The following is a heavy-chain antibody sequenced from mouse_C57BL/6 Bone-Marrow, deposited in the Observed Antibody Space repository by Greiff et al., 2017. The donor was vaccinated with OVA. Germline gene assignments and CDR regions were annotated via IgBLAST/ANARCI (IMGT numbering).Heavy chain of an antibody. CDR1: GFAFSSSW. CDR2: IYPGDGDT. V-gene: IGHV1-82*01. D-gene: IGHD2-1*01. CDR3: ATYRNYAY. J-gene: IGHJ3*01. Sequence: QVQLQQSGPELVKPGASVKISCKASGFAFSSSWMNWVKQRPGKGLEWIGRIYPGDGDTNYNGKFKGKATLTADKSPSTAYMQLSSLTSEDSAVYFCATYRNYAYWGQGTLVTVSA.